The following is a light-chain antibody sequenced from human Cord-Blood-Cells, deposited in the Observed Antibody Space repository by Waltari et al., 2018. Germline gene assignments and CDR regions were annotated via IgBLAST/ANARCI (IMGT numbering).Light chain of an antibody. V-gene: IGKV1-39*01. CDR2: AAS. CDR1: QSISSY. CDR3: QQSYSTPWT. Sequence: DIQMTHSPSSLSASVGDRVTITCRASQSISSYLNWSQQKPGKAPKLLIYAASSLQSGVPSRFSGSGSGTDFTLTISSLQPEDFATYYCQQSYSTPWTFGQGTKVEIK. J-gene: IGKJ1*01.